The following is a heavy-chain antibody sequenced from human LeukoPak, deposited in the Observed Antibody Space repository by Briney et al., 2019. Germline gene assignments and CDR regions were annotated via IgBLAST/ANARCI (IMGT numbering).Heavy chain of an antibody. CDR2: GLYTGNT. D-gene: IGHD2-2*01. Sequence: SETLSLTCSVSGGSIAVNHYYWGWIRQPPGKGLEWIGSGLYTGNTYSNPSLRSRVTISVDTSKNEFSLKMNSVTAADTAVYHCARVDIVIVPSANFDCWGQGTLVTVSS. J-gene: IGHJ4*02. CDR3: ARVDIVIVPSANFDC. CDR1: GGSIAVNHYY. V-gene: IGHV4-39*01.